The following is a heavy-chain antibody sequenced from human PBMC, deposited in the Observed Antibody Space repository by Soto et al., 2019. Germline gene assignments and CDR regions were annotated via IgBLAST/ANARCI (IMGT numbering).Heavy chain of an antibody. CDR3: AMDYGDRPEYFKH. CDR2: ISPLKGRT. J-gene: IGHJ1*01. CDR1: GYTFTSYG. D-gene: IGHD4-17*01. Sequence: QVQLVQSGPDLKRPGASMKVSCKASGYTFTSYGISWVRQAPGQGLEWMAWISPLKGRTQYSQKAQGRVTLSTDTSSNTAYMEMTPLRVDDTAVYYCAMDYGDRPEYFKHGGQGTLVPVS. V-gene: IGHV1-18*04.